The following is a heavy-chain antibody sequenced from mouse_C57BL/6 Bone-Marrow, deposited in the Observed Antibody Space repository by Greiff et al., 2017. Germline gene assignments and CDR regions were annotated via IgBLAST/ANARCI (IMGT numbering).Heavy chain of an antibody. J-gene: IGHJ4*01. D-gene: IGHD1-1*01. CDR3: AFYGSSPHYYAMDY. CDR1: GFNIKDYY. CDR2: IDPEDGET. V-gene: IGHV14-2*01. Sequence: EVQLQQSGAELVKPGASVKLSCTASGFNIKDYYMHWVKQRTEQGLEWIGRIDPEDGETKYAPKFQGKATITAETSSNTAYLQLSILISEDTAVYYCAFYGSSPHYYAMDYWGQGTSVTVSS.